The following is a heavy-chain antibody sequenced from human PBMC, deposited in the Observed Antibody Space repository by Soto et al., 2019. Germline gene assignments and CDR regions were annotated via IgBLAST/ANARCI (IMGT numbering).Heavy chain of an antibody. CDR3: ARVVPGAEAWFGP. D-gene: IGHD2-2*01. Sequence: QVQLVQSGTEVKKPGASVKVTCKPSGYSFTSFGISWMRQAPGQGLEWLGWVSPYNGNTYSAQSLQGRLTMTTDTARGTVYMELTGLTINDTAIYYCARVVPGAEAWFGPWGQGTLVTVSS. CDR1: GYSFTSFG. J-gene: IGHJ5*02. V-gene: IGHV1-18*01. CDR2: VSPYNGNT.